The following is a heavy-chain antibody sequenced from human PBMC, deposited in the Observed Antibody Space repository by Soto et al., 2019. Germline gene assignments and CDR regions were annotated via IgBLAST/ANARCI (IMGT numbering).Heavy chain of an antibody. CDR1: GLTFSSYA. Sequence: GGSLRLSCAASGLTFSSYAMSWVRQAPGKGLEWVSAISGSGGSTYYADSVKGRFTISRDNSKNTLYLQMNSLRAEDTAVYYCAKEVGYSSGYDYFDYWGQGTLVTVSS. V-gene: IGHV3-23*01. CDR2: ISGSGGST. CDR3: AKEVGYSSGYDYFDY. J-gene: IGHJ4*02. D-gene: IGHD6-19*01.